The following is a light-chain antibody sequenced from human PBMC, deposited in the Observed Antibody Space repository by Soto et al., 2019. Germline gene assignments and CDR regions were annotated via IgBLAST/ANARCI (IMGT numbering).Light chain of an antibody. CDR2: GAS. V-gene: IGKV3-20*01. CDR1: QSLNSTY. Sequence: EIVLTQSPGTLSLSPGEGATLSCRASQSLNSTYLAWYQWKPGQAPRLVIYGASSRATGIPDRFTGSGSGTDFTLTISRLEPEDFAVYYCQQYGSALGVTFGGGTKVDIK. J-gene: IGKJ4*01. CDR3: QQYGSALGVT.